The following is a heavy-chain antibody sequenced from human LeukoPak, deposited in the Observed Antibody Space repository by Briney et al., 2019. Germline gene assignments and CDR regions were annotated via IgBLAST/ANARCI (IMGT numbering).Heavy chain of an antibody. CDR2: INPNTGGT. V-gene: IGHV1-2*02. Sequence: ASVKVSCKASGYTFTAYCIHWVRQAPGQGLEWMGWINPNTGGTDHAQNFQGRVTMTRDTSISAAYMELSNLTYDDTAVYYCARPRYSSANSDYQYYMDVWGRGTTVTVSS. D-gene: IGHD6-25*01. CDR1: GYTFTAYC. CDR3: ARPRYSSANSDYQYYMDV. J-gene: IGHJ6*03.